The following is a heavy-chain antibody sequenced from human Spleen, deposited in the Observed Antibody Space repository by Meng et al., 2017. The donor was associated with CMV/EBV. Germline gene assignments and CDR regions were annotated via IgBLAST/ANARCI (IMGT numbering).Heavy chain of an antibody. Sequence: SLKISCAASGFTFSDYAMYWVRQAPGKGLEWISGISWNSAHIAYADSVRGRFTISRDNAKNSLYLQMNSLKTEVTALYYCAKDITYYYGSGISWGQGTLVTVSS. D-gene: IGHD3-10*01. CDR3: AKDITYYYGSGIS. J-gene: IGHJ5*01. V-gene: IGHV3-9*01. CDR2: ISWNSAHI. CDR1: GFTFSDYA.